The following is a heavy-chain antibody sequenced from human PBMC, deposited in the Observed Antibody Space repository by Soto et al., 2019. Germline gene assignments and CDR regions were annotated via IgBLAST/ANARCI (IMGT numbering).Heavy chain of an antibody. J-gene: IGHJ5*02. CDR3: AKDGCPDGICYVRDHWFDP. D-gene: IGHD2-8*01. CDR2: ISYDGGNQ. V-gene: IGHV3-30*18. Sequence: PGGSLRLSCAASGFTFSRVGMHWVRQAPGKGLEWVALISYDGGNQYYGDSARGRFTITRDNSKNTVFLQKNSLREEDTAVYYCAKDGCPDGICYVRDHWFDPWGQGAQGTVSS. CDR1: GFTFSRVG.